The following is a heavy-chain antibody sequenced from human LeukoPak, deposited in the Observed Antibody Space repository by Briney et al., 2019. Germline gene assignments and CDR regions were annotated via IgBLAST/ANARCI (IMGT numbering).Heavy chain of an antibody. CDR3: ARGPTTETYYFDY. D-gene: IGHD1-14*01. Sequence: PSETLSLTCTVSGGSISSGGYYWSWIRQHPGKGLEWIGYIYYSGSTYYNPSLKSRVTISVDTSKNQFSLKLSSVTAADTAVYYCARGPTTETYYFDYWGQGTLVTVSS. CDR2: IYYSGST. CDR1: GGSISSGGYY. V-gene: IGHV4-31*03. J-gene: IGHJ4*02.